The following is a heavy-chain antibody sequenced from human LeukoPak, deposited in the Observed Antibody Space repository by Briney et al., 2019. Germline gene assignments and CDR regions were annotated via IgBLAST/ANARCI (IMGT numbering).Heavy chain of an antibody. CDR1: GFTFSDYN. V-gene: IGHV3-11*01. J-gene: IGHJ6*03. Sequence: KPGGSLRLSCAASGFTFSDYNMRWIRQAPGKGLEWVSSISRSGSTKYYADSVKGRFTISRDNAKNSLFLQMNSMRAEDTAVYYCAGVLRYCSGGNCYSGGLGYMDVWGKGTTVTISS. CDR3: AGVLRYCSGGNCYSGGLGYMDV. CDR2: ISRSGSTK. D-gene: IGHD2-15*01.